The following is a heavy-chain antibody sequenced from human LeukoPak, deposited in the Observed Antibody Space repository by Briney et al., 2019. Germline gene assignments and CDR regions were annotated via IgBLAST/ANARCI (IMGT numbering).Heavy chain of an antibody. CDR2: INTSGRT. CDR3: AKDLDSTGYYSYRY. J-gene: IGHJ4*02. V-gene: IGHV3-23*01. Sequence: GGSLRLSCAASGFTFSSYAMNWVRQAPGKGLEWVSLINTSGRTHYASSVEGRFTISRDNSKNTLYLQMNSLGAEDTAVYHCAKDLDSTGYYSYRYWGQGTLVTVSS. CDR1: GFTFSSYA. D-gene: IGHD3-22*01.